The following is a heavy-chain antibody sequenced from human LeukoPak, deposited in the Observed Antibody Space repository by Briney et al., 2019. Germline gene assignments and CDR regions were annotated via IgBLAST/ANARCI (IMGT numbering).Heavy chain of an antibody. J-gene: IGHJ4*02. CDR3: AGSGGDSYGFDY. V-gene: IGHV4-31*03. CDR2: IYHSGST. CDR1: GGSISSGGYY. D-gene: IGHD5-18*01. Sequence: KSSETLSLTCTVSGGSISSGGYYWSWIRQHPGEGLEWIGYIYHSGSTYYNPSLKSRVTISVDRSKNQFSLKLSSVTAADTAVYYCAGSGGDSYGFDYWGQGTLVTVSS.